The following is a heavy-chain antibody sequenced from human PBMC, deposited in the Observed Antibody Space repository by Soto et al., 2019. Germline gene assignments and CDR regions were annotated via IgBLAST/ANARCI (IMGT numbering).Heavy chain of an antibody. CDR2: IIPIFGTA. D-gene: IGHD2-2*01. V-gene: IGHV1-69*13. J-gene: IGHJ1*01. CDR3: ARSGGGIGYCISTSCYGYFQH. Sequence: SVKVSCKASGYTFTSYAMHWVRQAPGQGLEWMGGIIPIFGTANYAQKFQGRVTITADESTSTAYMELSSLRSEDTAVYYCARSGGGIGYCISTSCYGYFQHWGQGTLVTVSS. CDR1: GYTFTSYA.